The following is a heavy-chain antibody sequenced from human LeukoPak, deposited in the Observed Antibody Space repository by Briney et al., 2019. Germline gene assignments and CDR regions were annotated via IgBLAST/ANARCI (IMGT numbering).Heavy chain of an antibody. Sequence: RASETLSLTCTVSGGSISSYYWSWIRQPAGKGLEWIGRIYTSGSTNYNPSLKSRVTMSVDTSKNQFSLKLSSVTAADTAVYYCAGVIAAAGTGAFDIWGQGTMVTVSS. D-gene: IGHD6-13*01. V-gene: IGHV4-4*07. CDR2: IYTSGST. CDR3: AGVIAAAGTGAFDI. J-gene: IGHJ3*02. CDR1: GGSISSYY.